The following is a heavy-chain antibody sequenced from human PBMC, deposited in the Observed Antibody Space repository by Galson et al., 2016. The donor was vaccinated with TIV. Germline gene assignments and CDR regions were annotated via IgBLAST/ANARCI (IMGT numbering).Heavy chain of an antibody. Sequence: SGGIFSSYAISWVRQAPGQGLEWMGRIIAIFGTTNYAQKFQGRVTITADESTSTVYMELRSLISEDTAVYYCARGSDYYDGSGYQNWGQGTLVTVSS. D-gene: IGHD3-22*01. CDR1: GGIFSSYA. V-gene: IGHV1-69*15. J-gene: IGHJ4*02. CDR3: ARGSDYYDGSGYQN. CDR2: IIAIFGTT.